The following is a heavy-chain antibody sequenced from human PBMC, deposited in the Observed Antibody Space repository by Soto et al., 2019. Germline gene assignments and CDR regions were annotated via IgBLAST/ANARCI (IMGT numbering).Heavy chain of an antibody. CDR1: GGSISSYY. J-gene: IGHJ6*02. CDR2: IYYSGST. V-gene: IGHV4-59*01. Sequence: SETLSLTCTVSGGSISSYYWSWIRQPPGKGLEWIGYIYYSGSTNYNPSLKSRVTISVDTSKNQFSLKLSSVTAADTAVYYCARDDSSSVYGMDVWGQGTTVTVSS. D-gene: IGHD6-6*01. CDR3: ARDDSSSVYGMDV.